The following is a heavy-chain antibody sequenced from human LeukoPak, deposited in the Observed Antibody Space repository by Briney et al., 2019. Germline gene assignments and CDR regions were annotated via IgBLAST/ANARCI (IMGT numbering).Heavy chain of an antibody. V-gene: IGHV4-59*08. J-gene: IGHJ6*02. D-gene: IGHD3-10*01. Sequence: PSETLSLTCTVSGGSISSYYWSWIRQPPGKGLEWIGYIYYSGSTNYNPSLKSRVTISVDTSKNQFSLKLSSVTAADTATYYCARHIITMVRGVPSGMDVWGQGTTVTVSS. CDR3: ARHIITMVRGVPSGMDV. CDR1: GGSISSYY. CDR2: IYYSGST.